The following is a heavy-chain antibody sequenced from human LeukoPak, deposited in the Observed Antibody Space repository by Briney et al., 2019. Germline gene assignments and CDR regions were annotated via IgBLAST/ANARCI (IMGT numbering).Heavy chain of an antibody. D-gene: IGHD6-19*01. Sequence: ASVKVSCKASGYTFTGYYMHWVRQAPGQGLEWMGWINPNSGGTNYAQKFQGWVTMTRDASISTAYMELSRLRSDDTAVYYCARLRGSGWYYIDYWGQGTLVTVSS. J-gene: IGHJ4*02. V-gene: IGHV1-2*04. CDR1: GYTFTGYY. CDR3: ARLRGSGWYYIDY. CDR2: INPNSGGT.